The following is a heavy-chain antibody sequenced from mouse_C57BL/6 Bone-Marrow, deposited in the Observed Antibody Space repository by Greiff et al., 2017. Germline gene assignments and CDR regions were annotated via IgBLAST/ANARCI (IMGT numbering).Heavy chain of an antibody. CDR2: VYPGSGSI. D-gene: IGHD2-12*01. CDR1: GYNFTEYT. CDR3: ARQEGRIYYSNYRGAMDY. V-gene: IGHV1-62-2*01. Sequence: VQLQQSGAELVKPGASVKLSCKASGYNFTEYTIHWVKQRSGQGLEWIGWVYPGSGSIEYNAKFKDKATLTADKSSSTVYMELSRLTSEDSAVYISARQEGRIYYSNYRGAMDYWGQGTSVTVSS. J-gene: IGHJ4*01.